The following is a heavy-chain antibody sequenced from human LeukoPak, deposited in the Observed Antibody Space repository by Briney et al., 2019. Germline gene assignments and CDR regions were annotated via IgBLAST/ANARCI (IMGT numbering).Heavy chain of an antibody. CDR3: AKESEVRGVIIDY. CDR1: GFTFSNAW. Sequence: GGSLRLSCAASGFTFSNAWMSWVRQAPGKGLEWVGRIKSKTDGGTTDYAAPVKGRFTISRGDSKNTLYLQMNSLKTEDTAVYYCAKESEVRGVIIDYWGQGTLVTVSS. J-gene: IGHJ4*02. V-gene: IGHV3-15*01. D-gene: IGHD3-10*01. CDR2: IKSKTDGGTT.